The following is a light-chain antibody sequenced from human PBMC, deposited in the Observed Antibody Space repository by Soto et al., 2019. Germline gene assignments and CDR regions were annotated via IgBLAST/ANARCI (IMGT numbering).Light chain of an antibody. CDR3: SSCTSSSTLCV. CDR1: SGDVGAYDY. J-gene: IGLJ1*01. V-gene: IGLV2-14*03. Sequence: QSALTQPASVSGSPGQSITISCTGTSGDVGAYDYVSWYQHHPGKAPKLMIYDVTTRPSGVSDRFSGSKSGNTASLTISGLQAEDEADYYCSSCTSSSTLCVFGTGTKLTVL. CDR2: DVT.